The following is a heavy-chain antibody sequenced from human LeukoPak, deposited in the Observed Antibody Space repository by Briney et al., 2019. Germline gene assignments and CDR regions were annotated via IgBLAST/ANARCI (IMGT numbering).Heavy chain of an antibody. CDR1: GYTFTSYY. V-gene: IGHV1-46*01. Sequence: ASVKVSCKASGYTFTSYYMHWVRQAPGQGLEWMGIINPSGGSTSYAQKFQGRVTMTRDTSISTAYMELSRLRSDDTAVYYCATEPARDGYNYEPFDYWGQGTLVTVSS. J-gene: IGHJ4*02. D-gene: IGHD5-12*01. CDR2: INPSGGST. CDR3: ATEPARDGYNYEPFDY.